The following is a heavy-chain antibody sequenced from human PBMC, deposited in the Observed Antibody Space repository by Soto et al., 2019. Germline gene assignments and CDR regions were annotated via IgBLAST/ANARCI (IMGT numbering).Heavy chain of an antibody. J-gene: IGHJ4*02. V-gene: IGHV2-5*02. CDR3: AHSVVAGLGYYFDY. D-gene: IGHD6-19*01. CDR2: IYWDDDK. Sequence: SGPTLVNPTQTLTLTCTFSGFSLSSTRVAVGWVRQPPGKALEWLALIYWDDDKRYSPFLKSRLTITKDTSKNQVVLTMTNMDPVDTATYYCAHSVVAGLGYYFDYWGQGTLVTVSS. CDR1: GFSLSSTRVA.